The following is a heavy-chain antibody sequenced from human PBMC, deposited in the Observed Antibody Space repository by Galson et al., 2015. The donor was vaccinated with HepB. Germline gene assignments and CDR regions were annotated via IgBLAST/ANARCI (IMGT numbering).Heavy chain of an antibody. CDR1: GFTFSSYA. D-gene: IGHD3-22*01. CDR3: ARGTEYYYDSSGYNDAFDI. CDR2: ISYDGSNK. J-gene: IGHJ3*02. Sequence: SLRLSCAASGFTFSSYAMHWVRQAPGKGLEWVAVISYDGSNKYYADSVKGRFTISRDNSKNTLYLQMNSLRAEDTAVYYCARGTEYYYDSSGYNDAFDIWGQGTMVTVSS. V-gene: IGHV3-30-3*01.